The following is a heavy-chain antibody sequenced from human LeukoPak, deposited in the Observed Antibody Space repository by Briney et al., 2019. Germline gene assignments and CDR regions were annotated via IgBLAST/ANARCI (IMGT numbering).Heavy chain of an antibody. Sequence: SETLSLTCAVYGGSFSGYYWSWIRQPPGKGLEWIGEINHSGSTNYNPSLKSRVTMSVDTSKNQFSLKLSSVTAADTAVYYCARDAFWRHTYYFDYWGQGTLVTVSS. CDR2: INHSGST. CDR1: GGSFSGYY. V-gene: IGHV4-34*01. CDR3: ARDAFWRHTYYFDY. J-gene: IGHJ4*02. D-gene: IGHD3/OR15-3a*01.